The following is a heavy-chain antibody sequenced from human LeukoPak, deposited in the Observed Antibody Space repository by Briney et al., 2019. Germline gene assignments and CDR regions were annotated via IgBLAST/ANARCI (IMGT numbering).Heavy chain of an antibody. CDR1: GFTFSSYS. V-gene: IGHV3-21*01. CDR3: ASSLFGYSGYDNFQI. J-gene: IGHJ3*02. CDR2: ISSSSSYI. Sequence: GGSLRLSCAASGFTFSSYSMNWVRQAPGKGLEWVPSISSSSSYIYYADSVKGRSTISRDNAKNSLYLQMNSLRAEDTAVYYCASSLFGYSGYDNFQIWGQGTMVTVSS. D-gene: IGHD5-12*01.